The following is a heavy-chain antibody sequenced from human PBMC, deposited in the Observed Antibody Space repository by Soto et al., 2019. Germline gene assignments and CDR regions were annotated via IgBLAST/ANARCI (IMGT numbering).Heavy chain of an antibody. CDR1: GFTFSSYG. CDR2: IWYDGSNK. V-gene: IGHV3-33*01. J-gene: IGHJ4*02. D-gene: IGHD3-9*01. Sequence: PGGSLRLSCAASGFTFSSYGMHWVRQAPGKGLEWVAVIWYDGSNKYYADSVKGRFTISRDNSKNTLYLQMNSLRAEDTAVYYCARDPSLRYFGLIDYWGQGTLVTVSS. CDR3: ARDPSLRYFGLIDY.